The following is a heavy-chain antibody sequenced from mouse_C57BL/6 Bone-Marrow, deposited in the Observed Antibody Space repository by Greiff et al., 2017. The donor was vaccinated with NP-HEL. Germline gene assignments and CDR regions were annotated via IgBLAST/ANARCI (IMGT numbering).Heavy chain of an antibody. CDR3: ARDGYYSAWFAY. D-gene: IGHD2-3*01. CDR2: IDPSDSYT. CDR1: GYTFTSYW. J-gene: IGHJ3*01. V-gene: IGHV1-69*01. Sequence: QVQLKQPGAELVMPGASVKLSCKASGYTFTSYWMHWVKQRPGQGLEWIGEIDPSDSYTNYNQKFKGKSTLTVDKSSSTAYMQLSSLTSDDSAVYYCARDGYYSAWFAYWGQGTLVTVSA.